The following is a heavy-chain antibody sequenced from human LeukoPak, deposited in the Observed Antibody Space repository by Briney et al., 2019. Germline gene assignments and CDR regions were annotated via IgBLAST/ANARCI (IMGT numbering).Heavy chain of an antibody. V-gene: IGHV3-21*01. CDR2: ITSSGTYI. CDR3: ARKGLAVAAGLDY. D-gene: IGHD6-19*01. J-gene: IGHJ4*02. CDR1: GFTFNNYN. Sequence: GGSLRLSCAASGFTFNNYNMNWVRQAPGRALEWVSSITSSGTYIFYADSVKGRFTISRDNANNSLYLQMNSLRAEDTAIYYCARKGLAVAAGLDYWGQGTLVTVSS.